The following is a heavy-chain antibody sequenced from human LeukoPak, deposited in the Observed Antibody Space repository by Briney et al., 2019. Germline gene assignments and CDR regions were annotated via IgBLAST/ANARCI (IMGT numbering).Heavy chain of an antibody. CDR3: ARGAGGLPLDY. CDR1: GYTFTSYA. J-gene: IGHJ4*02. D-gene: IGHD2-15*01. CDR2: INAGNGNT. Sequence: ASVKVSCKASGYTFTSYAMHWVRQAPGQRLEWMGWINAGNGNTKYSQKFQGRVTMTRDTSTSTVYMELSSLRSEDTAVYYCARGAGGLPLDYWGQGTLVTVSS. V-gene: IGHV1-3*01.